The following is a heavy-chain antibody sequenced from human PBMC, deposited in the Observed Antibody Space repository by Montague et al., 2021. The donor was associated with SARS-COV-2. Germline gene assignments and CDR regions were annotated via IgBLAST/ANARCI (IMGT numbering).Heavy chain of an antibody. V-gene: IGHV4-34*01. CDR3: ARAQVTIFCVLIMLPAAGAVDV. D-gene: IGHD3-3*01. J-gene: IGHJ3*01. CDR2: INHSGSS. Sequence: SETLSLTCAVYGGSFTGYYWTWIRQPPGKGLEWIGEINHSGSSNYNPSLESRVTMSVDTSKNQFSLRLNSVSAADTAVYYCARAQVTIFCVLIMLPAAGAVDVWGQGTTVTASS. CDR1: GGSFTGYY.